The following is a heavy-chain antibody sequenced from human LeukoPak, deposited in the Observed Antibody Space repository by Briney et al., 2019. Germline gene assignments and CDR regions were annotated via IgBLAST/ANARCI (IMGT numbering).Heavy chain of an antibody. Sequence: GGSLRLSCAASGFTFSSYGMHWVRQAPGKGLEWVAVISYDGSNKYYADSVKGRFTISRDNSKNTLYLQMNSLRAEDTAVYYCAKDRITVYYYYGMDVWGQGTTVTVSS. CDR3: AKDRITVYYYYGMDV. CDR2: ISYDGSNK. CDR1: GFTFSSYG. V-gene: IGHV3-30*18. J-gene: IGHJ6*02.